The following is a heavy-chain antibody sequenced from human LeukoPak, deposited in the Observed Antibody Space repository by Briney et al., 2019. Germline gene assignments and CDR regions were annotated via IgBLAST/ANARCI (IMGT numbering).Heavy chain of an antibody. Sequence: MPGGSPRLSCAASGFTFSSYSMNWVRQAPGKGLEWVSSISSSSSYIYYADSVKGRFTISRDNAKNSLYLQMNSLRAEDTAVYYCASGWRPRQLLYGASDYWGQGTLVTVSS. J-gene: IGHJ4*02. CDR2: ISSSSSYI. CDR1: GFTFSSYS. V-gene: IGHV3-21*01. D-gene: IGHD2-2*02. CDR3: ASGWRPRQLLYGASDY.